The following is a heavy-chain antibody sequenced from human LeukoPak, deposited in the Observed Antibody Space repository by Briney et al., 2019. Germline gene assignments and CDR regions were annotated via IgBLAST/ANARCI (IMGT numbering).Heavy chain of an antibody. CDR2: IWYDGSNK. Sequence: GGSLRLSCAASGFTFSSYGMHWVRQAPGKGLEWVAVIWYDGSNKYYADSVKGRFTISRDNATNTLYLQMNSLRPEDTAVYYCARDRGSSTSFFDIWGQGTMVTVSS. V-gene: IGHV3-33*08. D-gene: IGHD2-2*01. CDR3: ARDRGSSTSFFDI. CDR1: GFTFSSYG. J-gene: IGHJ3*02.